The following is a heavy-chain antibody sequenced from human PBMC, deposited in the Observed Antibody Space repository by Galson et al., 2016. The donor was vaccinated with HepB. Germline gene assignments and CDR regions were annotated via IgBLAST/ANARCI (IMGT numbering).Heavy chain of an antibody. D-gene: IGHD6-19*01. Sequence: PALVKPTQTLTLTCSFSGFSLNTHDIRVNWIRQPPGKALEWLARIDWDDDKRYSPSLKSRLTISRDTSKNQVLLTMVNMDPVDTATYFCAHIAVSGKGGPFDVWGQGTTVAVSS. CDR1: GFSLNTHDIR. CDR3: AHIAVSGKGGPFDV. CDR2: IDWDDDK. V-gene: IGHV2-5*08. J-gene: IGHJ3*01.